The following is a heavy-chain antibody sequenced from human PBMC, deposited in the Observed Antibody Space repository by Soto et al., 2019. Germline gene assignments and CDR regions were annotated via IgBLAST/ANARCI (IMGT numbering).Heavy chain of an antibody. CDR3: ARTLYGDNVDY. V-gene: IGHV1-8*01. J-gene: IGHJ4*02. D-gene: IGHD4-17*01. CDR2: MNPNSGNT. Sequence: GTSVEVSCKASRYAFTSYDRNWVRQATGQGLEWMGWMNPNSGNTGYAQKFQGRVTMTRNTSISTAYMELSSLRSEDTAVYYCARTLYGDNVDYWGQGTLVTVSS. CDR1: RYAFTSYD.